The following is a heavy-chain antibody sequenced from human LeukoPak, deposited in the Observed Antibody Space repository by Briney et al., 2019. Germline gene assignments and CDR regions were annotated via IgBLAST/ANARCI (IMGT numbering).Heavy chain of an antibody. Sequence: PSETLSLTCTVSGFSISSYYWSWIRQPPGMGLVWIGYLYYSGTTNYNPALESRVTISVDTSKNQLSLRLSSVTAADAAVYYCARVLSGSYSIDYWGQGTLVTVSS. CDR3: ARVLSGSYSIDY. CDR2: LYYSGTT. V-gene: IGHV4-59*01. CDR1: GFSISSYY. D-gene: IGHD1-26*01. J-gene: IGHJ4*02.